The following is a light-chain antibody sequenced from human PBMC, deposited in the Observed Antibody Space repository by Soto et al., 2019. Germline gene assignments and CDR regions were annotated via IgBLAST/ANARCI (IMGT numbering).Light chain of an antibody. CDR2: EGS. J-gene: IGLJ1*01. CDR1: SSDVGSYNL. Sequence: QSVLTQPASVSGSPGQSITISCTGTSSDVGSYNLVSWYQQQPGKAPKLMIYEGSKRPPGVSNRFSGSKSGNTASLTISGLQAEDEGDYYCCSYAGSSTDVFGTGTKVTVL. CDR3: CSYAGSSTDV. V-gene: IGLV2-23*01.